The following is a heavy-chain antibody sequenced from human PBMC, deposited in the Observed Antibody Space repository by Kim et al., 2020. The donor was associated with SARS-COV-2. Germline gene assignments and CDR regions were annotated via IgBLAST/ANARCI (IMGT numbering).Heavy chain of an antibody. V-gene: IGHV3-74*01. D-gene: IGHD4-4*01. CDR3: ARGNDFRLNP. J-gene: IGHJ5*02. CDR2: ST. Sequence: STNYADSVKGRFTISRDNAKNTVYLQMNSLRAEDTAVYYCARGNDFRLNPWGQGTLATVSS.